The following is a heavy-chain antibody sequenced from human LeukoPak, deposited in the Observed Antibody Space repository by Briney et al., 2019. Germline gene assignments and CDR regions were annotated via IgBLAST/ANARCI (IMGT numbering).Heavy chain of an antibody. D-gene: IGHD3/OR15-3a*01. V-gene: IGHV3-23*01. CDR3: AKRGVVIRVILVGFHKEAYYFES. J-gene: IGHJ4*02. Sequence: GGSLRLSCAVSGITLGNYGMSWVRQAPGKGLEWVAGISDSGGSTKYADSVKGRITISRDSPKNTLFLQMNSLRAEDTAVYFCAKRGVVIRVILVGFHKEAYYFESWGQGALVTVSS. CDR1: GITLGNYG. CDR2: ISDSGGST.